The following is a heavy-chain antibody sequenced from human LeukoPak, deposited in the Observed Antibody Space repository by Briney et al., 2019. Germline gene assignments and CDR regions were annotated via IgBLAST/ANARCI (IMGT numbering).Heavy chain of an antibody. V-gene: IGHV3-53*01. CDR1: GFTVSSNY. CDR2: IYSGGST. CDR3: AREWGYTGGLNFDY. Sequence: GGSLRLSCAASGFTVSSNYMSWVRQAPGKGLEWVSVIYSGGSTYYADSAKGRFTISRDNSKNTLYLQMNSLRAEDTAVYYCAREWGYTGGLNFDYWGQGTLVTVSS. D-gene: IGHD1-1*01. J-gene: IGHJ4*02.